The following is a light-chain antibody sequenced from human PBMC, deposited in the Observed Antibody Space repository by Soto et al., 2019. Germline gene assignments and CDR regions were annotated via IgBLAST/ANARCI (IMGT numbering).Light chain of an antibody. J-gene: IGLJ2*01. CDR2: ENN. CDR1: GSNIGNNY. Sequence: QSVLTQPPSVSAAPGQKVTISCSGSGSNIGNNYVSWYQQLPGTAPKLPIYENNKRPSGIPDRFSGSKSGTSATLGITGLQTGDEADYYCGTWDSSLSAGVFGGGTKLTVL. V-gene: IGLV1-51*02. CDR3: GTWDSSLSAGV.